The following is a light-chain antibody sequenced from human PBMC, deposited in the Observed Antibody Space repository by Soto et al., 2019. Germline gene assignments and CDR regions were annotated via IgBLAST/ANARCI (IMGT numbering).Light chain of an antibody. CDR3: ETWDTNTRV. CDR1: SGHSSYI. J-gene: IGLJ3*02. CDR2: LETSGSY. Sequence: QAVVTQSSSASASLGSSVKLTCTLSSGHSSYIIAWHQQQPGKAPRYLMKLETSGSYNKGSGVPDRFSGSSSGPDRYLTLSNLQSEDEADYYCETWDTNTRVFCGGTKLTVL. V-gene: IGLV4-60*03.